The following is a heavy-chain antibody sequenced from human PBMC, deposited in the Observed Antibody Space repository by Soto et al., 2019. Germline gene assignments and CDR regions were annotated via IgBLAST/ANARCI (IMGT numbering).Heavy chain of an antibody. CDR2: INQSGNT. Sequence: SETLSLTCAVYGGSFSGYYWSWIRQPPGKGLEWIGEINQSGNTNYNPSLKSRVTISVDTSKNQLFLNLTSVTAADTAMYYCARHHVRGRTIAGAAEFWGQGTLVTVSS. CDR1: GGSFSGYY. V-gene: IGHV4-34*01. CDR3: ARHHVRGRTIAGAAEF. J-gene: IGHJ4*02. D-gene: IGHD6-13*01.